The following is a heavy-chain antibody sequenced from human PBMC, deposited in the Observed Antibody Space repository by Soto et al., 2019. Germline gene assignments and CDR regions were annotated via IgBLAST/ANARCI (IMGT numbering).Heavy chain of an antibody. CDR2: IYYSGST. Sequence: SETLSLTCTVSGGSISSGGYYWSWIRQHPGKGLEWIGYIYYSGSTYYNPSLKSRVTISVDTSKNQFSLKLSSVTAADTAVYYCARFGSGSASFDYWGREPWSPSPQ. D-gene: IGHD3-10*01. J-gene: IGHJ4*02. CDR3: ARFGSGSASFDY. V-gene: IGHV4-31*03. CDR1: GGSISSGGYY.